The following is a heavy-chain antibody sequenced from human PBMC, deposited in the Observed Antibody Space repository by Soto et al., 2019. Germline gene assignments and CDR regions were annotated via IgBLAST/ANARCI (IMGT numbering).Heavy chain of an antibody. V-gene: IGHV3-30-3*01. CDR1: GFMFNRYA. CDR3: ARSRSGAVPDSCGY. D-gene: IGHD3-3*01. J-gene: IGHJ1*01. Sequence: QVQLVESGGRVVQPGRSLRLSCAASGFMFNRYAIHWVRQTPGKGLEWVAVISKDGSVQYYADSVRGRFIISRDKSKDTVHLEMNSLRVEDTAVFYCARSRSGAVPDSCGYWGQGTPVTVSS. CDR2: ISKDGSVQ.